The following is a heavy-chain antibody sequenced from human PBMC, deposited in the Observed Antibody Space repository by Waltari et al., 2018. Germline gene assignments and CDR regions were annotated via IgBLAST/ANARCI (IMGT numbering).Heavy chain of an antibody. CDR3: ARGGAVAGSIPSIDY. J-gene: IGHJ4*02. D-gene: IGHD6-19*01. CDR2: ISSSGSTI. CDR1: GFNFSDYY. Sequence: QVQLVESGGGLVKPGGSLQLSCAASGFNFSDYYKGRLPQAPGKGLEWVSYISSSGSTIYYADSVKGRFTISRDNAKNSLYLQMNSLRAEDMAVYYCARGGAVAGSIPSIDYWGQGTLVTVSS. V-gene: IGHV3-11*04.